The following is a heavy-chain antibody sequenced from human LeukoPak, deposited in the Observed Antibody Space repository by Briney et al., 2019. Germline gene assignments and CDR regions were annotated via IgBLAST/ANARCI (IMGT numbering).Heavy chain of an antibody. CDR2: ISYDGSNK. CDR3: ARATRPNDFWSGYWYYYYGMDV. CDR1: GFTFSSYG. J-gene: IGHJ6*02. Sequence: PGRSLRLSCAASGFTFSSYGMHWVRQAPGKGLEWVAVISYDGSNKYYADSVKGRFTISRDNSKNTLYLQMNSLRAEDTAVYYCARATRPNDFWSGYWYYYYGMDVWGQGTTVTVSS. D-gene: IGHD3-3*01. V-gene: IGHV3-30*03.